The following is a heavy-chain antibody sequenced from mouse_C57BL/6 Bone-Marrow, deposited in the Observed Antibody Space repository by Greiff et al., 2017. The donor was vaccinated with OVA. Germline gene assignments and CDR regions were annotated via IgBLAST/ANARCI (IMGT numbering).Heavy chain of an antibody. D-gene: IGHD1-1*01. V-gene: IGHV1-75*01. Sequence: VQLQQSGPELVKPGASVKISCKASGYTFTDYYINWVKQRPGQGLEWIGWIFPGSGSTYYNEKFKGKATLTVDKSSSTAYMLLSSLTSEDSAVYFCARSLITTVVNWYFDVWGTGTTVTVSS. CDR1: GYTFTDYY. CDR2: IFPGSGST. J-gene: IGHJ1*03. CDR3: ARSLITTVVNWYFDV.